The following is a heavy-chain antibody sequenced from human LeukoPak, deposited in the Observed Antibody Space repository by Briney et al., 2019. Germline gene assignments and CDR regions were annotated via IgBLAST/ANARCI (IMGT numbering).Heavy chain of an antibody. CDR3: AKDSVENSRSWYCDY. J-gene: IGHJ4*02. Sequence: PGRSLRLSCAASVFTFSSYGMHWVRQAPGKGLEWVAVIWYDGTNKYYADSVKGRFTISRDNSKNTLYLQMNSLRAEDTAVYYCAKDSVENSRSWYCDYWGQGTLVTVSS. V-gene: IGHV3-33*06. CDR2: IWYDGTNK. D-gene: IGHD6-13*01. CDR1: VFTFSSYG.